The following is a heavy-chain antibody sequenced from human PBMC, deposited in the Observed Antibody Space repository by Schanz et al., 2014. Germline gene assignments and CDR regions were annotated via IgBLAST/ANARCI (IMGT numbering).Heavy chain of an antibody. CDR2: ITYDGSNK. CDR1: GFTFSRHA. D-gene: IGHD1-26*01. Sequence: QVQLVESGGSVVQPGRSLRLSCAASGFTFSRHAMHWVRQAAGKGLEWVAAITYDGSNKYYAESVKGRFAISRDNSKDTLYLQMNSLRTEDTAVYYCAGDWASGRYYSDYWGQGTLVTVSS. J-gene: IGHJ4*02. CDR3: AGDWASGRYYSDY. V-gene: IGHV3-30*09.